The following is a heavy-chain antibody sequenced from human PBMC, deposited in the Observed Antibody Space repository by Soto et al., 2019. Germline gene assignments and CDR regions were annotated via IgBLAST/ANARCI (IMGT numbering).Heavy chain of an antibody. CDR2: IDPSDSYT. Sequence: GESLKISCKGSGYSFTSYWISWVRQMPGKGLEWMGRIDPSDSYTNYSPSFQGHVTMSADKSISTAYLQWSSLKASDTAMYYCARCCGESPEGDGFDFWGQGTLVTVSS. D-gene: IGHD3-10*01. V-gene: IGHV5-10-1*01. J-gene: IGHJ3*01. CDR3: ARCCGESPEGDGFDF. CDR1: GYSFTSYW.